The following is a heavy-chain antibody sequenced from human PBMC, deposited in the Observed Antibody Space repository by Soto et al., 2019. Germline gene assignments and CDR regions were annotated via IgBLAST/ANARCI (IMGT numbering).Heavy chain of an antibody. J-gene: IGHJ6*02. CDR3: ARDGPTKDV. CDR2: IYSRGST. D-gene: IGHD1-26*01. CDR1: EFTVSSNY. V-gene: IGHV3-66*01. Sequence: EVQLVESGGGLVQHGGSLRLSCAASEFTVSSNYMSWVRQAPGTGLEWVSVIYSRGSTYSADSVKGRFTISRDNSKNTLYLQMNSLRAEDTAVYYCARDGPTKDVWGQGTTVTFSS.